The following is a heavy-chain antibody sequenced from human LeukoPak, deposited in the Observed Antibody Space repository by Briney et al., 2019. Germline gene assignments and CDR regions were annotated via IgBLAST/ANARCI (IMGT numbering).Heavy chain of an antibody. V-gene: IGHV1-18*01. J-gene: IGHJ4*02. CDR3: ARYSYDSSADKMDY. D-gene: IGHD3-22*01. CDR1: GYTFTSYG. Sequence: GASVKVSCKASGYTFTSYGISWVRQAPGQGLEWMGWISAYNGNTNYAQKLQGRVTMTTDTSTSTAYMELRSLRSDDTAVYYCARYSYDSSADKMDYWGQGTLVTVSS. CDR2: ISAYNGNT.